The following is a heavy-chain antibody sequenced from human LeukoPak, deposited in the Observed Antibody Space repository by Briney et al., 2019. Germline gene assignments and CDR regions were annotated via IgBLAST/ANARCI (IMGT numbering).Heavy chain of an antibody. CDR2: ISGSGGST. CDR3: AKADYGDFGGNDAFDI. Sequence: GGSLRLSCAASGFTFSSDAMSWVRQAPGKGLEWVSAISGSGGSTYYADSVKGRFTISRDNSKNTLYLQMNSLRAEDTAVYYCAKADYGDFGGNDAFDIWGQGTMVTVSS. J-gene: IGHJ3*02. V-gene: IGHV3-23*01. D-gene: IGHD4-17*01. CDR1: GFTFSSDA.